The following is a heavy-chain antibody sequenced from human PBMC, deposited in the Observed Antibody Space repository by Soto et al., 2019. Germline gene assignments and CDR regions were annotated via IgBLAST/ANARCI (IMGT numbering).Heavy chain of an antibody. CDR1: GFTFSSYA. CDR3: VREKYSSGPGDY. V-gene: IGHV3-30-3*01. D-gene: IGHD6-19*01. Sequence: QVQLVESGGGVVQPGRSLRLSCAASGFTFSSYAMHWVRQAPGKGLEWVAVISYDGSNKYYADSVKGRFTISRDNSKNTLYLQMNSLRAEDTAVYYCVREKYSSGPGDYWGQGTLVTVSS. CDR2: ISYDGSNK. J-gene: IGHJ4*02.